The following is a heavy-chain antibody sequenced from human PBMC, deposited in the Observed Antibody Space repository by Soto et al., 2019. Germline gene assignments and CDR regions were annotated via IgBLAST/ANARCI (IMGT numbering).Heavy chain of an antibody. Sequence: QVQLVQSGAEVKKPGASVKVSCKASGYTFTSYGISWVRQAPGQGLEWMGWISAYNGNTNYAQKLQGRVTMTTDTSTSTAYMELRSLRSDDTAVYYCARDAVIDDYVWGSYRYMDPFDYWGEGTLDTVS. CDR3: ARDAVIDDYVWGSYRYMDPFDY. V-gene: IGHV1-18*04. D-gene: IGHD3-16*02. CDR2: ISAYNGNT. CDR1: GYTFTSYG. J-gene: IGHJ4*02.